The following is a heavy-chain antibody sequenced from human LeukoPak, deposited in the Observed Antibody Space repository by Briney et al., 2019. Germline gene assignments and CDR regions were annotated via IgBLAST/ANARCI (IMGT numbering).Heavy chain of an antibody. Sequence: SETLSLTCAVYGGSFSGYYWSWIRQPPGKGLEWIGEINHSGSTNYNPSLKSRVTLSVDTSKNQFSLKLSSVTAADTAVYYCARGRGILTGYYGYWGQGTLVTVSS. D-gene: IGHD3-9*01. CDR1: GGSFSGYY. V-gene: IGHV4-34*01. CDR3: ARGRGILTGYYGY. J-gene: IGHJ4*02. CDR2: INHSGST.